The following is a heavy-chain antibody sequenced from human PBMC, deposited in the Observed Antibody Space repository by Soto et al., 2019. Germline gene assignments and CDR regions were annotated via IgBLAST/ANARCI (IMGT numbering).Heavy chain of an antibody. CDR3: ARYHVMFLSYDYYVLDV. J-gene: IGHJ6*02. CDR1: GFTFSRFS. Sequence: PGGSLRLSCAASGFTFSRFSMHWVRQAPGKGLAWAAVISYDGNNKHFAESVKGRFSISRDDSKNTVYLEMNNLRGDDSAVYYCARYHVMFLSYDYYVLDVWGQGSTVTGS. D-gene: IGHD3-10*02. V-gene: IGHV3-30-3*01. CDR2: ISYDGNNK.